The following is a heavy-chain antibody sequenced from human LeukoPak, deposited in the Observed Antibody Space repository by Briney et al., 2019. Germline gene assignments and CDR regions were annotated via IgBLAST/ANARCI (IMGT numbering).Heavy chain of an antibody. CDR2: IKQDGSEK. J-gene: IGHJ5*02. Sequence: GGSLRLSRAASGFIFKDYWMIWVRQAPGKGLEWVANIKQDGSEKYYVDSVKGRFTISRDNAKNSLYLQMNTLRAEDTAMYYCAKDAQPRSRWFDPWGQGTLVTVSS. CDR1: GFIFKDYW. V-gene: IGHV3-7*03. D-gene: IGHD3-16*01. CDR3: AKDAQPRSRWFDP.